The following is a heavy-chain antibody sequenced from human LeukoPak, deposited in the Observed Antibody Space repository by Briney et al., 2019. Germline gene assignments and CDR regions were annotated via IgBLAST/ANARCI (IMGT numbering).Heavy chain of an antibody. Sequence: SETLSLTCTVSGGSISSGDYYWSWIRQPPGKGLEWIGYIYYSGSTYYNPPLKRRVTISVATSKIQFSLKLSSVTAADTAVYYCARVISSYDAFDIWVQGTMVTAAS. D-gene: IGHD3-22*01. CDR3: ARVISSYDAFDI. CDR2: IYYSGST. V-gene: IGHV4-30-4*01. J-gene: IGHJ3*02. CDR1: GGSISSGDYY.